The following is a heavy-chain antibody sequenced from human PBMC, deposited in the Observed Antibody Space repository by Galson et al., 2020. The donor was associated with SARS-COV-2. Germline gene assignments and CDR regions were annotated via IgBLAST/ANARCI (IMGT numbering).Heavy chain of an antibody. CDR1: GYTFTSNG. D-gene: IGHD2-21*01. V-gene: IGHV1-18*01. J-gene: IGHJ4*02. Sequence: ASVKVSCKASGYTFTSNGISWLRQAPGQGLEWLGWINPNNGNTNYEPELHGRFTMTTDTSTSTAYMELTSLRSGDTAVYYCTSDRNGMWYFGCWGQGTLVGFSA. CDR2: INPNNGNT. CDR3: TSDRNGMWYFGC.